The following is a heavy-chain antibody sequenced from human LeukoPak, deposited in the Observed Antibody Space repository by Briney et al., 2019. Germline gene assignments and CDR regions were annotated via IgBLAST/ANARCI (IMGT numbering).Heavy chain of an antibody. J-gene: IGHJ4*02. D-gene: IGHD3-3*02. Sequence: SETLSLTCSVSGGSISTYYWSWIRQPPGKGLEWIGDIYDSGITNYNPSLKSRVTISVDTSKNQLSLNLTSVTTADTAVYSCARISPFSGYYFDYWGQGTLVTVSS. CDR1: GGSISTYY. CDR3: ARISPFSGYYFDY. V-gene: IGHV4-59*01. CDR2: IYDSGIT.